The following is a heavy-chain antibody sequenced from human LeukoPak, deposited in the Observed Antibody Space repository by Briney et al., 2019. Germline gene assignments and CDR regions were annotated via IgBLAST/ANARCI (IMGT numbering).Heavy chain of an antibody. J-gene: IGHJ3*02. CDR3: ARDLGGSGWYYAFDI. V-gene: IGHV3-21*01. CDR1: GFTFSSYS. CDR2: ISSSSSYI. D-gene: IGHD6-19*01. Sequence: PGGSLRLSCAASGFTFSSYSMYWVRQAPGKGLEWVSSISSSSSYIYYTDSVKGRFTISRDNAKNSLYLQMNSLRAEDTAVYYCARDLGGSGWYYAFDIWGQGTMVTVSS.